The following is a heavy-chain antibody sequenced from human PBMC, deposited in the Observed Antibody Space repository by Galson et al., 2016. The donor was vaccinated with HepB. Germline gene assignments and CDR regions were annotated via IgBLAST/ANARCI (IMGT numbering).Heavy chain of an antibody. D-gene: IGHD3-10*01. J-gene: IGHJ4*02. CDR2: IYPGDSDT. CDR3: VRLEPNVEF. CDR1: GYNFANYW. Sequence: QSGAEVKKPGESLRISCKGSGYNFANYWIGWVRQLPGKGLEWMGIIYPGDSDTRYRPSFQGQVTISADKSISTAYLQWSSLRASDTAMYYCVRLEPNVEFWGLGTLVTVSS. V-gene: IGHV5-51*01.